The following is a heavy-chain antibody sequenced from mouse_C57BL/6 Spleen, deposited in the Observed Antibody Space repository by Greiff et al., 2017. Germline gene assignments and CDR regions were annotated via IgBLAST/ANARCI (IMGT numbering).Heavy chain of an antibody. D-gene: IGHD1-2*01. Sequence: QVQLQQPGAELVRPGSSVTLSCKASGYTFTGYWMHWVKQRPIQGLEWIGNIDPSDSETHYNQKFKDKATMTVDKSSSTAYMQLSSLTSEDSAVYYCTRCLNVYGEVDYWGQGTTLTVSS. V-gene: IGHV1-52*01. J-gene: IGHJ2*01. CDR2: IDPSDSET. CDR1: GYTFTGYW. CDR3: TRCLNVYGEVDY.